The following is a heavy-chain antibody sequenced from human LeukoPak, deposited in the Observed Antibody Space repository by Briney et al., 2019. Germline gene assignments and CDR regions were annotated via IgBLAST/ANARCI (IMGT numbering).Heavy chain of an antibody. CDR3: AKVAGGTPRGFLFDY. CDR1: GFTFSSYG. CDR2: ISYDGSNK. V-gene: IGHV3-30*18. D-gene: IGHD6-13*01. Sequence: GGSLRLSCAASGFTFSSYGMHWVRQAPGKGLEWVAVISYDGSNKYYADSVKGRFTISRDNSKNTLYLQMNSLRAEDTAVYYCAKVAGGTPRGFLFDYWGQGTLVTVSS. J-gene: IGHJ4*02.